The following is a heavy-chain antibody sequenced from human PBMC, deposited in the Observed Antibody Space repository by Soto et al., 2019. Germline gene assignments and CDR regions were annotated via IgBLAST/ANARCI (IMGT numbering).Heavy chain of an antibody. D-gene: IGHD4-17*01. CDR3: ASTVTSGYYFDY. CDR2: IIPILGIA. V-gene: IGHV1-69*02. Sequence: QVQLVQYGAEVKKPGSSVKVSCKASGGTFSSYTISLVRQAPGQGLEWMGRIIPILGIANYEQKFQGRVTITADKSTSTAYMELSSLRSEDTAVYYCASTVTSGYYFDYWGQGTLVTVSS. CDR1: GGTFSSYT. J-gene: IGHJ4*02.